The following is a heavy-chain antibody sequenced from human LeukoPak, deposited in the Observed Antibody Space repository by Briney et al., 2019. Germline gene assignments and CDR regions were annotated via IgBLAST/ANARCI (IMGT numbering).Heavy chain of an antibody. J-gene: IGHJ4*02. Sequence: SETLSLTCTVSGGSISSYYWSWVRQPPGKGLEWIGEIYHSGSTNYNPSLKSRVTISVDKSKNQFSLKLSSVTAADTAVYYCASLRLRGPFDYWGQGTLVTVSS. V-gene: IGHV4-4*02. CDR1: GGSISSYY. CDR3: ASLRLRGPFDY. CDR2: IYHSGST. D-gene: IGHD5/OR15-5a*01.